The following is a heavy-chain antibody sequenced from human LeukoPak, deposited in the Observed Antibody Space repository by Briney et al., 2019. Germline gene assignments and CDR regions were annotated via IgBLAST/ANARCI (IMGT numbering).Heavy chain of an antibody. CDR3: AKSGGRSGYYYALDD. D-gene: IGHD3-22*01. Sequence: GGFLRLSCAASGFTFDDYAMHWVRQAPGKGLEWVSGISWGSEIIGYADSVKGRFTISRDNAMKSLYLQMNSLRAEDTAFYYCAKSGGRSGYYYALDDWGQGIPVTVSS. J-gene: IGHJ4*02. V-gene: IGHV3-9*01. CDR2: ISWGSEII. CDR1: GFTFDDYA.